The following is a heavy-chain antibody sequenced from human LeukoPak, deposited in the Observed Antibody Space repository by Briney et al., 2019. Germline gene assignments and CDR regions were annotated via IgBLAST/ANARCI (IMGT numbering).Heavy chain of an antibody. CDR1: GFTFTSYA. CDR2: IDADGAAN. V-gene: IGHV3-23*01. CDR3: AKDQSYYNWFDS. J-gene: IGHJ5*01. D-gene: IGHD3-10*01. Sequence: GGSLTLSCAASGFTFTSYAMTWVRHSPGKGREWVSSIDADGAANFYADSVKGRFSISGDNDKSRVGLQMHSLTAEESAVYYCAKDQSYYNWFDSRGQGTLVTVSS.